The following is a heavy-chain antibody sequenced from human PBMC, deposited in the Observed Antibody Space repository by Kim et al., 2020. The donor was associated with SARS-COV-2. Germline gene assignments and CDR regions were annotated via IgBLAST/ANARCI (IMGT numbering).Heavy chain of an antibody. CDR2: INHSGST. D-gene: IGHD2-15*01. Sequence: SETLSLTCAVYGGSFSGYYWSWILQPPGKGLEWIGEINHSGSTNYNPSLKSRVTISVDTSKNQFSLKLSSVTAADTAVYYCARGLVVAASVNWFDPWGQGTLVTVSS. CDR1: GGSFSGYY. J-gene: IGHJ5*02. V-gene: IGHV4-34*01. CDR3: ARGLVVAASVNWFDP.